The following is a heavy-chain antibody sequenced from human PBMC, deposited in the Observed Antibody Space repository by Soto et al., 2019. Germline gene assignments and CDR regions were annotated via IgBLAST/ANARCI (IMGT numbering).Heavy chain of an antibody. CDR2: INHSGST. D-gene: IGHD5-18*01. J-gene: IGHJ4*02. V-gene: IGHV4-34*01. CDR3: ASRNSSASLDY. CDR1: GGSFSGYY. Sequence: SETLSLTCAVYGGSFSGYYWSWIRQPPGKGLEWIGEINHSGSTNYNPSLKSRVTISVDTSKNQFSLKLSSVTAADTAVYYCASRNSSASLDYWGQGTLVTVSS.